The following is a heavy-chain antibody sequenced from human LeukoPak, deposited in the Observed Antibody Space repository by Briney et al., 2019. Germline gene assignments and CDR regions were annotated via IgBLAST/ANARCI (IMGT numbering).Heavy chain of an antibody. CDR1: GGSISSYY. CDR2: IYYSGST. V-gene: IGHV4-59*06. D-gene: IGHD1-26*01. J-gene: IGHJ4*02. Sequence: SETLSLTCTVSGGSISSYYWSWIRQHPGKGLEWIGYIYYSGSTYYNPSLKSRVTISVDTSKNQFSLKLSSVTAADTAVYYCARVRGGSYYFDYWGQGTLVTVSS. CDR3: ARVRGGSYYFDY.